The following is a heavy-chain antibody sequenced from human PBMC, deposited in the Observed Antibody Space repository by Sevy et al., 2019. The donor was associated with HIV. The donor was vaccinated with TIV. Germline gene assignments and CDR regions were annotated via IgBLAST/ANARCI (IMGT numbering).Heavy chain of an antibody. D-gene: IGHD1-26*01. CDR1: GFTFSSYA. J-gene: IGHJ4*02. Sequence: GGSLRLSCAASGFTFSSYAMHWVRQAPGKGLEWVAVISYDGSNKYYADSVKGRFTISGDNSKSILYLQMNSLRAEDTAVYYCAREPNAHSGSYFVDYWGQGTLVTVSS. V-gene: IGHV3-30*04. CDR3: AREPNAHSGSYFVDY. CDR2: ISYDGSNK.